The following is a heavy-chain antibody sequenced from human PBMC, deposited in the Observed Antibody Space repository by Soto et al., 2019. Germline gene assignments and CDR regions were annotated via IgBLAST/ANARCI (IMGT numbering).Heavy chain of an antibody. CDR2: IWYDGSTK. V-gene: IGHV3-33*01. J-gene: IGHJ4*02. CDR3: ARDYRTMVRGEVLVDY. Sequence: QVQLVDSGGVVVQPGRSLRLSCAASGFTFSSSGMHWVRQAPGKGLEWVAVIWYDGSTKYYADSVKGRFTISRDNSKNTLYLQMNSLRAEDTAVYYCARDYRTMVRGEVLVDYWGQGTLVTVSS. CDR1: GFTFSSSG. D-gene: IGHD3-10*01.